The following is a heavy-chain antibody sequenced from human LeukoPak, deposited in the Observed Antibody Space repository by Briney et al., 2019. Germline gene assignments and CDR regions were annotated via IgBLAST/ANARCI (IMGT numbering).Heavy chain of an antibody. J-gene: IGHJ4*02. CDR1: GCSISGYH. D-gene: IGHD2-2*01. V-gene: IGHV4-59*08. CDR2: IHYTGST. CDR3: ARLSKDTVVLPAAMAHYFDY. Sequence: PETLSVTCTVSGCSISGYHWSWIRQPRGKGLQFIGYIHYTGSTNYNPSLESRVTLSVDTSKNQFSLKLRSVTAADTAVYYCARLSKDTVVLPAAMAHYFDYWGQGTLVTVSS.